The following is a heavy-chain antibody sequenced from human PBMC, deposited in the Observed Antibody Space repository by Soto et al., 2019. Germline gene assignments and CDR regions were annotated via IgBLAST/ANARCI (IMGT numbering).Heavy chain of an antibody. Sequence: AASVKVSCKASGGTFSSYAISWVRQAPGQGLEWMGGIIPIFGTANYAQKFQGRVTITADESTSTAYMELSSLRSEDTAVYYCATTYCGGDCQIDYWGQGTLVTVSS. CDR1: GGTFSSYA. CDR2: IIPIFGTA. J-gene: IGHJ4*02. CDR3: ATTYCGGDCQIDY. D-gene: IGHD2-21*02. V-gene: IGHV1-69*13.